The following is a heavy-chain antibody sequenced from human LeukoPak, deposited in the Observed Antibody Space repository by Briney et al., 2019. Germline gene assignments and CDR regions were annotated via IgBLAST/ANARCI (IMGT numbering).Heavy chain of an antibody. Sequence: GGSLRLSCAASGFTFSSYAMSWVRQAPGKGLEWASAISGSGGSTYYADSVKGRFTISRDNSKNTLYLQMNSLRAEDTAVYYCAKDRRPEYCSSTSCYDYYYGMDVWGQGTTVTVSS. CDR2: ISGSGGST. J-gene: IGHJ6*02. V-gene: IGHV3-23*01. D-gene: IGHD2-2*01. CDR1: GFTFSSYA. CDR3: AKDRRPEYCSSTSCYDYYYGMDV.